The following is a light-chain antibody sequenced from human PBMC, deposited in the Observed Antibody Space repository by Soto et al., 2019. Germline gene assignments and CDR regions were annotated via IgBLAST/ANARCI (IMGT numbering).Light chain of an antibody. CDR3: SSFTSINAWV. Sequence: QSALTQPASVSGSPGQSITISCTGTSSDVGGYNYVYWYQQNPGKAPKLMIYEVSNRPSGVFNRFSGSKSGNTASLTISGLQTEDEADYYCSSFTSINAWVFGGGTKLTVL. V-gene: IGLV2-14*01. J-gene: IGLJ3*02. CDR1: SSDVGGYNY. CDR2: EVS.